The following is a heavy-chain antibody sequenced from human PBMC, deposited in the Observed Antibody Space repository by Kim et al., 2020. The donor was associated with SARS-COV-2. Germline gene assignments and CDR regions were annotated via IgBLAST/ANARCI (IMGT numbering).Heavy chain of an antibody. D-gene: IGHD1-26*01. CDR3: ATVGTTTYVFDY. V-gene: IGHV3-72*01. J-gene: IGHJ4*02. Sequence: YAASVGGRFTISRDDSKNSLYLQMNSLKTEDTAVYYCATVGTTTYVFDYWGQGALVTVSS.